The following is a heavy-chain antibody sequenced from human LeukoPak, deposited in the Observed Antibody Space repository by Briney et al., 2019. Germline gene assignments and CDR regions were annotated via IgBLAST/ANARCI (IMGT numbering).Heavy chain of an antibody. CDR1: GYTFTSYG. V-gene: IGHV1-18*01. CDR3: AREPDSSSWYEDAFDI. Sequence: GASVKVSCKASGYTFTSYGISWVRQAPGQGLEWMGWISAYNGNTNYAQKLQGRVTMNTDTSTSTAYMELRSLRSDDTAVYYCAREPDSSSWYEDAFDIWGQGTMVTVSS. D-gene: IGHD6-13*01. J-gene: IGHJ3*02. CDR2: ISAYNGNT.